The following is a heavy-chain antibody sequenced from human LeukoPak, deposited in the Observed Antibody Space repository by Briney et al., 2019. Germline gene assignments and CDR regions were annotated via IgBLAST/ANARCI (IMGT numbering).Heavy chain of an antibody. CDR1: GYSISSGYY. Sequence: LSLTCTVSGYSISSGYYWGWIRQPPGKGLEWVSYISSSGSTIYYADSVKGRFTISRDNAKNSLYLQMNSLRAEDTAVYYCAREEDWVDYWGQGTLVTVSS. CDR2: ISSSGSTI. D-gene: IGHD2-15*01. CDR3: AREEDWVDY. J-gene: IGHJ4*02. V-gene: IGHV3-11*01.